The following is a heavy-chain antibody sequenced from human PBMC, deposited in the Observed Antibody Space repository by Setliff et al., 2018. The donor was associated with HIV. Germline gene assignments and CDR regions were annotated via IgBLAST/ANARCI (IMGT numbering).Heavy chain of an antibody. Sequence: SETLSLTCTVSGGSISSSSYYWGWIRQPPGKGLEWIGSIYYSGSTYYNPSLKSRVTMSVDTSKNQFSPKLTSVTASDTAVYYCARAAAGNTGPFDLWGQGSPVTVSS. CDR3: ARAAAGNTGPFDL. CDR2: IYYSGST. J-gene: IGHJ4*02. V-gene: IGHV4-39*07. CDR1: GGSISSSSYY. D-gene: IGHD4-17*01.